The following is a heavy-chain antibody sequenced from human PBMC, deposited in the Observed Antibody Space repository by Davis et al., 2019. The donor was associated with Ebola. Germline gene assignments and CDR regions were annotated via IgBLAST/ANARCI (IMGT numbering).Heavy chain of an antibody. J-gene: IGHJ6*02. Sequence: SVKVSCKASGGTFSSYAISWVRQAPGQGLEWMGRIIPILGIANYAHKLQGRVTMTTDTSTSTAYMELRSLRSDDTAVYYCARDLSGSYPLRYYYYYGMDVWGQGTTVTVSS. CDR1: GGTFSSYA. CDR3: ARDLSGSYPLRYYYYYGMDV. CDR2: IIPILGIA. V-gene: IGHV1-69*04. D-gene: IGHD1-26*01.